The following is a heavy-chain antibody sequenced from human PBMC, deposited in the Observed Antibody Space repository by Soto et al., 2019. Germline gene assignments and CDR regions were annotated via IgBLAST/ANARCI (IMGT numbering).Heavy chain of an antibody. V-gene: IGHV4-34*01. CDR3: ARGRGVGGYCSGGSCGPYYFDY. CDR1: GGSFSGYY. CDR2: VNHSGST. Sequence: PSETLSLTCAVYGGSFSGYYWSWIRQPPGKGLEWIGGVNHSGSTNYNPSLKSRVTISVDTSKNQFSLNLTSVTAADTALYYCARGRGVGGYCSGGSCGPYYFDYWGQGTLVTVS. J-gene: IGHJ4*02. D-gene: IGHD2-15*01.